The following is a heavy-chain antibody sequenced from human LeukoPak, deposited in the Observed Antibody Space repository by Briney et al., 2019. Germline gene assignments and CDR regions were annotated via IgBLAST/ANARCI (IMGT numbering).Heavy chain of an antibody. D-gene: IGHD6-19*01. CDR3: AKDRMYSSGWPDY. J-gene: IGHJ4*02. V-gene: IGHV3-30*02. Sequence: PGGSLRLSCAASGFTFSSYGMHWVRQAPGKGLEWVAFIRYDGSNKYYADSVKGRFTISRDNSKSTLYLQMNSLRAEDTAVYYCAKDRMYSSGWPDYWGQGTLVTVSS. CDR2: IRYDGSNK. CDR1: GFTFSSYG.